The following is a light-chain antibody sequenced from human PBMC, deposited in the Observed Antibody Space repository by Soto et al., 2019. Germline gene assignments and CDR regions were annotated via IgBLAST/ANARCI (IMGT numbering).Light chain of an antibody. CDR3: QQSYSTPPWT. J-gene: IGKJ1*01. CDR2: AAS. V-gene: IGKV1-39*01. CDR1: QSISSY. Sequence: DIQMTQSPSSLSASVGDRVTITCRASQSISSYLNWYQQKPGKAPKLLIYAASSLQSGVPSSFSGSGSWTDFTLTISSLQPEYFATYYCQQSYSTPPWTFGQGTKVEIK.